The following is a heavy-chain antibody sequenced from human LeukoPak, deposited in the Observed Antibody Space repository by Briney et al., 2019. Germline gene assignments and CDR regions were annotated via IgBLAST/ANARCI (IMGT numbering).Heavy chain of an antibody. Sequence: GGSLRLSCTASGFTFGDYAMSWVRQAPGKGLEWVGFIRSKAYGGTTEYAASVKGRFTISRDDSKSIAYLQMNSLKTEDTAVYYCTRGYCSSTSCYIPNAFDIWGQGTMVTVSS. V-gene: IGHV3-49*04. CDR2: IRSKAYGGTT. CDR3: TRGYCSSTSCYIPNAFDI. CDR1: GFTFGDYA. J-gene: IGHJ3*02. D-gene: IGHD2-2*02.